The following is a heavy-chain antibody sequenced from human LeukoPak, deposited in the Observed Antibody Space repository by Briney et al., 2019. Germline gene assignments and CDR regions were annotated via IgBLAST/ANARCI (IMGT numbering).Heavy chain of an antibody. D-gene: IGHD3-3*01. Sequence: RSSETLSLTCAVYGASVSGGCWRWIRQPPGKGLEWLGEISHRGRTHYNPSLKGRVTMSVDTSKNQFALEVASVTAADTAVYYCARIPLYFLEPFDYWGQGILVTVSS. V-gene: IGHV4-34*01. CDR2: ISHRGRT. CDR1: GASVSGGC. J-gene: IGHJ4*02. CDR3: ARIPLYFLEPFDY.